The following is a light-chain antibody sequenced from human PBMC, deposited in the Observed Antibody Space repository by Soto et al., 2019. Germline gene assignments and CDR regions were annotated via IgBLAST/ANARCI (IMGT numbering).Light chain of an antibody. CDR1: QSIKNW. CDR3: QQSNSYSQFT. V-gene: IGKV1-5*03. J-gene: IGKJ3*01. Sequence: DIQMTQSPSTLSASVGDRVTITCRASQSIKNWLAWYQQKPGEAPKLLIYKASTLESGVPSRFSGSASGTEFTLTISCLQPDDVATYYGQQSNSYSQFTFGPGTKVDIK. CDR2: KAS.